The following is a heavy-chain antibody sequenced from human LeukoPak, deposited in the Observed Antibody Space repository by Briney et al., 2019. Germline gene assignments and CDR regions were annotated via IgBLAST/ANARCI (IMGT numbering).Heavy chain of an antibody. V-gene: IGHV3-7*01. CDR1: GFTFSSYW. Sequence: GGSLRLSCAASGFTFSSYWMSWVRQAPGKGLEWAANIKQDGSEKYYVDSVKGRFSISRDNAKNSLYLQMNSLRAEDTAVYYCAREHSGSLGDYWGQGTLVTVSS. CDR2: IKQDGSEK. J-gene: IGHJ4*02. CDR3: AREHSGSLGDY. D-gene: IGHD1-26*01.